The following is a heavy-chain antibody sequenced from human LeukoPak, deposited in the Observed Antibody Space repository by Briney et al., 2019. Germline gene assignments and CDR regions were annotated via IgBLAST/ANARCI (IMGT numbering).Heavy chain of an antibody. D-gene: IGHD2-21*01. CDR2: IRYDGKTE. CDR1: GFPFSSYG. J-gene: IGHJ4*02. V-gene: IGHV3-30*02. Sequence: PGGSLRLSCTGSGFPFSSYGMHWVRQTLRRGVEWVAFIRYDGKTEYYADSVKGRFTIAREDSHSTVHLHMKDLRPDDAAVYFCAKDLNTVVMQYFDSWGQGTLVSVSS. CDR3: AKDLNTVVMQYFDS.